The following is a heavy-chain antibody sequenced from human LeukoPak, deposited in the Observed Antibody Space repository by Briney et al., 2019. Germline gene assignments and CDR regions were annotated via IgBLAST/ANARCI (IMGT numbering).Heavy chain of an antibody. CDR1: GGSISSYY. CDR3: ARGGTAVIAPYAFDI. Sequence: SEPLSLTCTVSGGSISSYYWSWIRQPPGKGLEWIGYIYYSGSTNCSPSVKSRVAMSVYTSKKQFSLKLSSLTAADTAVYYCARGGTAVIAPYAFDIWGQGTMVTVSS. CDR2: IYYSGST. D-gene: IGHD4-23*01. V-gene: IGHV4-59*01. J-gene: IGHJ3*02.